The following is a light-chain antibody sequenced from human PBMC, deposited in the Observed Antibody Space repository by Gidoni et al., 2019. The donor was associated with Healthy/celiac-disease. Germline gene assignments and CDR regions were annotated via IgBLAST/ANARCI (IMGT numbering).Light chain of an antibody. V-gene: IGKV1-9*01. Sequence: DIQLTQSPSFLSASVGDRVTITCRASQGISSYLAWYQQKPGKAPKLRIYAASTLQRVVPSRFSGSGAGTEFTLTISSLQPEDFATYYCQQLNSYPLTFGGGTKVEIK. J-gene: IGKJ4*01. CDR2: AAS. CDR1: QGISSY. CDR3: QQLNSYPLT.